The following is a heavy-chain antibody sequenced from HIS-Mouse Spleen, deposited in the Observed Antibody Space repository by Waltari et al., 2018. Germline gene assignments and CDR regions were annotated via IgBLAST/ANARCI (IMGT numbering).Heavy chain of an antibody. Sequence: QVQLQESGPGLVKPSETLSLTCTVSGGSISSYYWSWIRQPAGQGLEGIGRIYNSGRTNYNPSLKSRVTMSVDTSKNQFSLKLSSVTAADTAVYYCARDFHDFWSGYYGGDKKHDAFDIWGQGTMVTVSS. CDR1: GGSISSYY. CDR3: ARDFHDFWSGYYGGDKKHDAFDI. V-gene: IGHV4-4*07. J-gene: IGHJ3*02. D-gene: IGHD3-3*01. CDR2: IYNSGRT.